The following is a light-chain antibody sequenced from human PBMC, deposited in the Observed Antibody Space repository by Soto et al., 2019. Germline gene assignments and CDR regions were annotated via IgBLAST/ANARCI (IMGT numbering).Light chain of an antibody. CDR2: DVS. Sequence: QSVLTQPRSVSGSPGQSVTISCTGTSSDVGGYKFVSWYQQHPGKAPKLMIYDVSKRPSGVRDRFSGSKSGNTASLTISGLQAEDEADYYCCSYAGSYTVFGGGTKLTVL. J-gene: IGLJ2*01. CDR3: CSYAGSYTV. CDR1: SSDVGGYKF. V-gene: IGLV2-11*01.